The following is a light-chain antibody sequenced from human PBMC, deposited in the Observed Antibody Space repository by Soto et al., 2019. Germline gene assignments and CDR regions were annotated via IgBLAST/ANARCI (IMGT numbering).Light chain of an antibody. V-gene: IGKV3-20*01. J-gene: IGKJ1*01. CDR1: QSITSSD. Sequence: EIVLTQSPGTLYLSPGERATLSCRASQSITSSDLAWYQQKPGQAPRLLLYGASSRATGIPDRFSGSGSGTDFTLTISRLEPEDFAVYYCQQYGSSPPWTFGQGTKVEIK. CDR3: QQYGSSPPWT. CDR2: GAS.